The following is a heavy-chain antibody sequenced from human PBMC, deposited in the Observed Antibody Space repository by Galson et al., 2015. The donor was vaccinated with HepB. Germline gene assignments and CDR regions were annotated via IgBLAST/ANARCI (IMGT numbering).Heavy chain of an antibody. Sequence: SLRLSCAASGFTFSNAWMSWVRQAPGKGLEWVGRIKSKTDGGTTDYAAPVKGRFTISRDDSKNTLYLQMNSLKTEDTAVYYCTGSGGYSGYAFYYYYYYYKDVWGKGTTVTVSS. D-gene: IGHD5-12*01. CDR1: GFTFSNAW. CDR2: IKSKTDGGTT. J-gene: IGHJ6*03. CDR3: TGSGGYSGYAFYYYYYYYKDV. V-gene: IGHV3-15*01.